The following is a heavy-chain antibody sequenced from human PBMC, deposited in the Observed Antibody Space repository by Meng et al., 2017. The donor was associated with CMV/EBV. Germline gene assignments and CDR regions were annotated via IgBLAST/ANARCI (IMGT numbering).Heavy chain of an antibody. V-gene: IGHV2-70D*14. CDR2: IDWDDDK. CDR3: ARISLTCSSGWCFDY. CDR1: GFSLSTSGMR. J-gene: IGHJ4*02. Sequence: SGPTLVKRTQTLTLTGTFSGFSLSTSGMRVSWIRQPPGKALEWLARIDWDDDKFYSTALKTRLTISKDTSKNQVVLTMTNMDPVDTAAYYCARISLTCSSGWCFDYWGQGTLVTVSS. D-gene: IGHD6-19*01.